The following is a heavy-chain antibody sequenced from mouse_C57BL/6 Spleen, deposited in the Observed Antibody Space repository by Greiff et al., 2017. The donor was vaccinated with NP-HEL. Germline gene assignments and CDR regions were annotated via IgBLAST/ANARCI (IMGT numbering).Heavy chain of an antibody. CDR1: GYSITNGNHW. CDR3: ARGGDYYGSSYRYFDV. D-gene: IGHD1-1*01. CDR2: ISSSGST. J-gene: IGHJ1*03. Sequence: EVQLQESGPALVKPSQTVSLTCTVTGYSITNGNHWWNWIRQVSGSKLEWIGYISSSGSTDSNPSLKSRISITRDTSKNQLFLQLNSVTTEDIATYYCARGGDYYGSSYRYFDVWGTGTTVTVSS. V-gene: IGHV3-4*01.